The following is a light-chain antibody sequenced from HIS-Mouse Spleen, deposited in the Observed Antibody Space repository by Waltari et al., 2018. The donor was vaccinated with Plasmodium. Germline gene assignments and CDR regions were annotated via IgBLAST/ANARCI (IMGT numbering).Light chain of an antibody. CDR2: GKN. V-gene: IGLV3-19*01. CDR3: NARDSSGNHQV. Sequence: SSELTQDPAVSVALGQTVRITCQGDSLRSYYASWYQQKPGQAPVLVIYGKNNRPSGIPDRFSGSSSGTTASLTITGAQAEDEADYYGNARDSSGNHQVFGGGTKLTVL. CDR1: SLRSYY. J-gene: IGLJ3*02.